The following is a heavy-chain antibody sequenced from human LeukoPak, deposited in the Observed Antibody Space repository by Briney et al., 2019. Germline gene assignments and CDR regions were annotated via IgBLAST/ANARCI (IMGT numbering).Heavy chain of an antibody. CDR2: IYYSGST. J-gene: IGHJ3*02. V-gene: IGHV4-39*07. D-gene: IGHD2-15*01. CDR1: GGSISSSSYY. CDR3: ARDCSGGSCSEYDAFDI. Sequence: SETLSLTCTVSGGSISSSSYYWGWIRQPPGKGLEWIGSIYYSGSTYYNPSLKSRVTISVDKSKNQFSLKLSSVTAADTAVYYCARDCSGGSCSEYDAFDIWGQGTMVTVSS.